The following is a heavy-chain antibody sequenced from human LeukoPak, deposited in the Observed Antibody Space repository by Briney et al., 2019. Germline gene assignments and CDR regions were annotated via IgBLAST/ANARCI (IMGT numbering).Heavy chain of an antibody. D-gene: IGHD5-24*01. CDR2: INPNSGDT. Sequence: AAVKVSCKASVYTFTGYYVHWVRQAPGQGLEWMGLINPNSGDTNYAQGFQGRVTITRDTSISKAYIELTRLTSDDTAVYYCARDRSRDGYNALDYWGQGTLVTVSS. CDR1: VYTFTGYY. V-gene: IGHV1-2*02. CDR3: ARDRSRDGYNALDY. J-gene: IGHJ4*02.